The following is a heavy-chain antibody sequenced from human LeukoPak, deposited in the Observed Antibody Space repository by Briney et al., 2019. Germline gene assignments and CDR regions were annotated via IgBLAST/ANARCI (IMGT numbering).Heavy chain of an antibody. Sequence: GGSLRLSCAASGFTFSSYSMSWVRQAPGKGLEWVSSISSSSSYIHYADSVKGRFTISRDNAKNSLYLQMNSLRAEDTAVYYCARDQFNYYDSSGYPIDYWGQGTLVTVSS. CDR3: ARDQFNYYDSSGYPIDY. D-gene: IGHD3-22*01. J-gene: IGHJ4*02. CDR1: GFTFSSYS. V-gene: IGHV3-21*01. CDR2: ISSSSSYI.